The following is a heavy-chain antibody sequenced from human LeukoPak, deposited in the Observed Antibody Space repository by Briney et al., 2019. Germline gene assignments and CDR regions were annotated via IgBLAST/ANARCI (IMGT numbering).Heavy chain of an antibody. Sequence: GASVEVSCKASGGTFSSYAISWVRQAPGQGLEWMGGIIPIFGTANYAQKFQGRVSITADESTSTAYMELSSLRSEDTAVYYCARGGGVNYYDGLDWFDPWGQGTLVTVSS. CDR2: IIPIFGTA. V-gene: IGHV1-69*13. CDR1: GGTFSSYA. CDR3: ARGGGVNYYDGLDWFDP. J-gene: IGHJ5*02. D-gene: IGHD3-22*01.